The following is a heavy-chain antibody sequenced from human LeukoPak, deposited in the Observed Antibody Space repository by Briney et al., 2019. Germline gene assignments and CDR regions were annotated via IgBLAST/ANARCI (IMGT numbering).Heavy chain of an antibody. D-gene: IGHD6-19*01. Sequence: SEALSLTCTFSGGSISSYYWTWIRQPPGKGLEGIGYIYYTGATSYNPSLKSRVTISVDTSKKQFSLKLTSVTAADTAVYYCARYGGSGWVIDNWGQGTLVTVSS. CDR1: GGSISSYY. CDR2: IYYTGAT. J-gene: IGHJ4*02. CDR3: ARYGGSGWVIDN. V-gene: IGHV4-59*08.